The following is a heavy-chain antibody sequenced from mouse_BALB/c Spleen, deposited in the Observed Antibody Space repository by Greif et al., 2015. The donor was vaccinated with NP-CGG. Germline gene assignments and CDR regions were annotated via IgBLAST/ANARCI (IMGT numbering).Heavy chain of an antibody. J-gene: IGHJ1*01. CDR2: ISYSGST. CDR1: GDSITSGY. D-gene: IGHD1-1*01. Sequence: VQLQQSGPSLVKPSQTLSLTCSVTGDSITSGYWNWIRKFPGNQLEYMGYISYSGSTYYNPSLKSRISITRDTSKNXYYRQVNSGTTEDTATYYGGRRGYGSSYWYFDVWGAGTTVTVSS. CDR3: GRRGYGSSYWYFDV. V-gene: IGHV3-8*02.